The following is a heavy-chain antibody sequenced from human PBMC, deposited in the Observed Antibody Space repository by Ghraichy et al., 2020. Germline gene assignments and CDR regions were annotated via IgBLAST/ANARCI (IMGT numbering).Heavy chain of an antibody. J-gene: IGHJ4*02. V-gene: IGHV1-24*01. D-gene: IGHD1-1*01. Sequence: ASVKVSCKVSGYTLIELSMHWVRQAPGKGLEWMGGFDAEDGETMYAQKFQGRVTMNEDTSTDTVYMELSSLRSEDTAVYYCATDFARPDVNFRYWGQGTLVTVSS. CDR3: ATDFARPDVNFRY. CDR2: FDAEDGET. CDR1: GYTLIELS.